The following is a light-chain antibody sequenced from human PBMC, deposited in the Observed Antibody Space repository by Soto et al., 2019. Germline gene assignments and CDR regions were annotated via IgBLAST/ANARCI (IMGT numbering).Light chain of an antibody. V-gene: IGLV1-47*01. CDR1: TSNIGSNS. Sequence: QSLLTQPPSASGTPEQRVTIPGSGSTSNIGSNSVYWYRQLPGTAPKLFIYKDNKRPAGVPDRFSGSQSGTSASLAISGLRSEDEAGYFCAAWDDSLSGPVFGGGTKLTVL. J-gene: IGLJ3*02. CDR3: AAWDDSLSGPV. CDR2: KDN.